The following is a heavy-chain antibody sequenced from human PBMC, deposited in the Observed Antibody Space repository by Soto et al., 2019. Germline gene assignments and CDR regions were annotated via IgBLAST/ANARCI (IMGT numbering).Heavy chain of an antibody. CDR3: VKVGSAPVAMVEAVDI. CDR2: VSWNSGFT. J-gene: IGHJ3*02. V-gene: IGHV3-9*01. D-gene: IGHD2-2*01. Sequence: EVQLVESGGGLVQPGRSLRLSCAASGFTIDDYAMHWVRQPPGKGLEWVSGVSWNSGFTGYADSVKGRFAISRHNAKNSVYLHTNRLRAEDTALYYCVKVGSAPVAMVEAVDIWGQGTMVTVSS. CDR1: GFTIDDYA.